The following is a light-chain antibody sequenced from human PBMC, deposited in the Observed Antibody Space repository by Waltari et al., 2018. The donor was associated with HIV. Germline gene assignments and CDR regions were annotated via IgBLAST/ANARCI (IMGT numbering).Light chain of an antibody. CDR2: SNI. CDR1: TSNIGTNN. Sequence: QSVLTQPPSASGTPGQRIIISCSGSTSNIGTNNVNWYQQLPGPTPRLLMHSNIQRPSGVPGRFSGSRSGPSASLASRWLQSEDEADYYCSAWDASLGAWMFGGGTKLTVL. V-gene: IGLV1-44*01. J-gene: IGLJ3*02. CDR3: SAWDASLGAWM.